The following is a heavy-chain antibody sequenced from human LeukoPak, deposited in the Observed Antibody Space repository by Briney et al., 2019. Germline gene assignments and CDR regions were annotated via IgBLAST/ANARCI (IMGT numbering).Heavy chain of an antibody. CDR1: GGSITSDSYY. J-gene: IGHJ2*01. CDR3: ARASRVVAVAGNEAKARRDLWYFDL. V-gene: IGHV4-39*07. D-gene: IGHD6-19*01. CDR2: IYFSGSS. Sequence: SETLSLTCTVSGGSITSDSYYWGWLPQPPGKGLEGLVSIYFSGSSSYNPSLQSRVAISVDTSNRQFSLKLSSVTAEDTAVYYCARASRVVAVAGNEAKARRDLWYFDLWGRGTLVTVSS.